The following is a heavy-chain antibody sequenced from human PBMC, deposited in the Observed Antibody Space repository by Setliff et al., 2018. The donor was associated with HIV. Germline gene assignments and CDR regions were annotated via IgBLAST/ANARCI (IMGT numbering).Heavy chain of an antibody. CDR2: IIPIFGTA. V-gene: IGHV1-69*05. Sequence: SVKVSCKASGGTFSRYAISWVRQAPGQGLEWMGGIIPIFGTANYAQKFQGRVTITTDESTSKAYMELSSLRSEDTAVYYCARASPHSSGYQNFDYWGQGTLVTVSS. CDR1: GGTFSRYA. CDR3: ARASPHSSGYQNFDY. D-gene: IGHD3-22*01. J-gene: IGHJ4*02.